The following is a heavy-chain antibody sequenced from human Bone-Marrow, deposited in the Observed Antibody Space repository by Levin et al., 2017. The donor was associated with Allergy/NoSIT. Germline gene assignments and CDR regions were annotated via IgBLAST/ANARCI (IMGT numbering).Heavy chain of an antibody. Sequence: MSSETLSLTCTVSGGSMSGNFWNWIRQPPGKGLEYIGFIYYDGTTNSNPSLKSRVTISLDTSKNQFSLRLTSVTAADTAVYYCARGRVPAIYWGQGTLVTVSS. D-gene: IGHD3-3*01. CDR3: ARGRVPAIY. V-gene: IGHV4-59*01. CDR2: IYYDGTT. CDR1: GGSMSGNF. J-gene: IGHJ4*02.